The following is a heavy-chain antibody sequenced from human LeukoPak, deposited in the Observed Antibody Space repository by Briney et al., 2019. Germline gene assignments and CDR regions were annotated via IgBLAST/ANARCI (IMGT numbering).Heavy chain of an antibody. V-gene: IGHV4-61*02. CDR3: ARLPDSFYFYMDV. D-gene: IGHD2/OR15-2a*01. Sequence: SETLSLTCSVSGGSISSSNYYWTWIRQPAGKGLEWIGRFHTSGSTHYNPSLKSRVSMSLDTSKNQFSLNLSSVTAADTAVYYCARLPDSFYFYMDVWGKGTTVTVSS. CDR1: GGSISSSNYY. J-gene: IGHJ6*03. CDR2: FHTSGST.